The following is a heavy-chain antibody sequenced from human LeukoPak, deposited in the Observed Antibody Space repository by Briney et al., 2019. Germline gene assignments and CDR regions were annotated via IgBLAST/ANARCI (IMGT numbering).Heavy chain of an antibody. CDR2: ISGDGGRT. V-gene: IGHV3-43*02. CDR1: GFIFSDYN. D-gene: IGHD5/OR15-5a*01. J-gene: IGHJ4*02. Sequence: PGGSLRLSCAASGFIFSDYNMHWVRQVPGKGLEWVSIISGDGGRTSYADSVKGRVTISRDNSKNSLYLQMNRLRTEDTAFYYCAKDVSGSIDSWGQGTLVTVSS. CDR3: AKDVSGSIDS.